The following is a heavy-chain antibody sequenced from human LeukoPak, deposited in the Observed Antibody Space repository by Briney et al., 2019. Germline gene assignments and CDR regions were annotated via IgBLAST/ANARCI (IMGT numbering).Heavy chain of an antibody. D-gene: IGHD1-26*01. J-gene: IGHJ4*02. Sequence: SETLSLTCTVSGGSLSSSSYYWGWIRQPPGKGLEWIGSIYYSGSTYYNPSLKSRVTISVDTSKNQFSLKLSSVTAADTAVYYALASGSYSMYWGQGTLVTVSS. V-gene: IGHV4-39*07. CDR1: GGSLSSSSYY. CDR2: IYYSGST. CDR3: LASGSYSMY.